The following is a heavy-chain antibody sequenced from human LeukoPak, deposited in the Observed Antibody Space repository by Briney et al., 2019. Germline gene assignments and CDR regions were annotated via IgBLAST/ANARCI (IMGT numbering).Heavy chain of an antibody. CDR3: ARDKCSYGVLFDY. CDR1: GFTFSSYS. V-gene: IGHV3-21*01. D-gene: IGHD5-18*01. J-gene: IGHJ4*02. CDR2: ISSSSYI. Sequence: GGSLRLSCAASGFTFSSYSMNWVRQAPGKGLEWVSSISSSSYIYYADSVKGRFTISRDNAKNSLYLQMNSLRAEDTAVYYCARDKCSYGVLFDYWRQGTLVTVSS.